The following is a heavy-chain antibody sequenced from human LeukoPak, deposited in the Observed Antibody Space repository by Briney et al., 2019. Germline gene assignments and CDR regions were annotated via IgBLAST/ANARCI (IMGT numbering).Heavy chain of an antibody. CDR3: AREGGSSGYAGYFDS. CDR1: TSI. D-gene: IGHD3-22*01. CDR2: ITPDGLTK. V-gene: IGHV3-30*04. Sequence: GGSLRLSCSASTSIIHWVRQAPGKGLEWVALITPDGLTKSYPDSVKGRFTISRDNSKNTVFLQTDGLRDEDTAVYLCAREGGSSGYAGYFDSWGPGTLVTVSS. J-gene: IGHJ4*02.